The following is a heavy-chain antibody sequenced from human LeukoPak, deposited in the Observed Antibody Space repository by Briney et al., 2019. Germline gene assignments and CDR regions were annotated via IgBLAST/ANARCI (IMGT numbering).Heavy chain of an antibody. J-gene: IGHJ4*02. V-gene: IGHV4-39*07. CDR3: ARDVRLNGDRGGLLDY. CDR1: GASISSSSYY. Sequence: SETLSLTCTVSGASISSSSYYWGWIRQPPGKGPEWIGSIYYSGYYYNNPSLKSRVTISVDTSKNQISLKLRSVTAADTAVYHCARDVRLNGDRGGLLDYWGQGILVTISS. D-gene: IGHD7-27*01. CDR2: IYYSGYY.